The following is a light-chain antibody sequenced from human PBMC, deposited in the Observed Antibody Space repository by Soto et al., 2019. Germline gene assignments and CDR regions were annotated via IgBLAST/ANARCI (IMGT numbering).Light chain of an antibody. V-gene: IGLV1-44*01. CDR2: SNH. Sequence: QSVLTQPPSASGTLGQRVTISCSGSSSNIGSNTVNWYQQLPGSAPKVLIYSNHQRPSGVPDRFSGSKSGTSASLAISGLQSEDEADYYCAAWDDSLWVIGGGTQLTVL. J-gene: IGLJ3*02. CDR1: SSNIGSNT. CDR3: AAWDDSLWV.